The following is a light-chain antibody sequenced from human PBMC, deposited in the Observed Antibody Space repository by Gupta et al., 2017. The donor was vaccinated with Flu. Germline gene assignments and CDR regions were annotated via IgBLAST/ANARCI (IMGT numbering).Light chain of an antibody. Sequence: EIVMTQSPDTVSVSPGERVTLSCGASQSVRSNLAWFQQKPGQAPRLLIYDVSTRASDIPARFSGSGSGTEFSLTISSLQSEDSATYHCQQYNNRPYTFGQGTRLEIK. V-gene: IGKV3-15*01. CDR3: QQYNNRPYT. J-gene: IGKJ2*01. CDR2: DVS. CDR1: QSVRSN.